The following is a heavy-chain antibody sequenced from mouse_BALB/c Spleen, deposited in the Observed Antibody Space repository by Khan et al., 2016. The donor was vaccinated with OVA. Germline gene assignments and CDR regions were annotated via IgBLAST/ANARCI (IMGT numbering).Heavy chain of an antibody. CDR3: TRCLFDF. CDR2: INPNNGDT. J-gene: IGHJ1*01. CDR1: GYTFTDYY. Sequence: EVQLQQSGPELVKPGASVKMSCKASGYTFTDYYMKWLKQSHGKSLEWIGDINPNNGDTFYNQKFKDKATLTVDKSSSTAYMQLNSLTSEDSAVFYCTRCLFDFWGAGTTVTVSS. V-gene: IGHV1-26*01.